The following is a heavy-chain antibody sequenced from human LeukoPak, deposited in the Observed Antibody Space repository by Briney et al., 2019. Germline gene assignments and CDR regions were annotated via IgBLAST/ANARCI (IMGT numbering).Heavy chain of an antibody. CDR2: ISYDGSNK. CDR3: AKDGSQFGVVYRGYYYYMDV. CDR1: GFTFSSYA. J-gene: IGHJ6*03. Sequence: PGGSLRLSCAASGFTFSSYAMHWVRQAPGKGLEWVAVISYDGSNKYYADSVKGRFTISRDNSKNTLYLQMNSLRAEDTAVYYCAKDGSQFGVVYRGYYYYMDVWGKGTTVTVSS. V-gene: IGHV3-30-3*01. D-gene: IGHD3-3*01.